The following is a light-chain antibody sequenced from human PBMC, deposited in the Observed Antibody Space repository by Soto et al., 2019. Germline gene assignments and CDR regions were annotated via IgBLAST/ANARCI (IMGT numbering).Light chain of an antibody. V-gene: IGKV3-20*01. CDR2: GAS. J-gene: IGKJ1*01. Sequence: EIVFTQSPGTLSLSPGERATLSCRASQSISSNFLAWYQQKPGQAPRLLIYGASSRATGIPDRFNGSGSGTDFTLTISRLEPEDFAVYYCQQCANSPPWTFGQGTKVDI. CDR1: QSISSNF. CDR3: QQCANSPPWT.